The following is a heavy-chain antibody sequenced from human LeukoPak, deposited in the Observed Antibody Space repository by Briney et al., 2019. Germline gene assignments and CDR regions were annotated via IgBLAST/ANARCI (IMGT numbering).Heavy chain of an antibody. CDR3: ARHQWHYYYYMGV. D-gene: IGHD6-19*01. CDR1: GGSISSSSYY. V-gene: IGHV4-39*01. Sequence: SETLSLTCTVSGGSISSSSYYWGWIRQPPGKGLEWIGSIYYSGDSYYNPSLKSRRVTISVDTSKNQFSLRLSSVTAADTAVYYCARHQWHYYYYMGVWGKGSTVTVSS. J-gene: IGHJ6*03. CDR2: IYYSGDS.